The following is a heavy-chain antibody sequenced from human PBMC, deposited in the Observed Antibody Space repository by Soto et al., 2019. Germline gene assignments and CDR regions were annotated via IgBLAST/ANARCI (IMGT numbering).Heavy chain of an antibody. D-gene: IGHD6-13*01. CDR1: GFTFSSYS. V-gene: IGHV3-21*01. Sequence: GGSLRLSCAASGFTFSSYSMNWVRQAPGKGLEWVSSISSSSSYIYYADSVKGRFTISRDNAKNSLYLQMNSLRAEDTAVYYCARDHSSSWYYFDYWGQGTPVTVSS. CDR3: ARDHSSSWYYFDY. CDR2: ISSSSSYI. J-gene: IGHJ4*02.